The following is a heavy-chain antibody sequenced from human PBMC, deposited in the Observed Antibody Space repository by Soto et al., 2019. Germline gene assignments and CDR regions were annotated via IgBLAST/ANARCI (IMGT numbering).Heavy chain of an antibody. V-gene: IGHV4-39*01. J-gene: IGHJ4*02. CDR3: ARGVVGATAPDY. CDR1: GGSINSNTYY. D-gene: IGHD1-26*01. Sequence: QLQLQESGPGLVKPSDTLPLTCTVSGGSINSNTYYWAWIRQPPGKGLEWIGSIYYSGSTHYNPSLKSRVTISVDTSKTQFSLKLRSVTAADTAVYLCARGVVGATAPDYWGQGTLVTVSS. CDR2: IYYSGST.